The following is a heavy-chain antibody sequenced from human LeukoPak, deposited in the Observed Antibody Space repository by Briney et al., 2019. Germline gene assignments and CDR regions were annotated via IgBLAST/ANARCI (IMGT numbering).Heavy chain of an antibody. D-gene: IGHD1-14*01. CDR2: TYYRAKWYY. CDR3: PFACAGYHYGTDV. V-gene: IGHV6-1*01. Sequence: SQTLSLTCAISGASVSSISVAWNWIRQSPSRGLEWLGTTYYRAKWYYQYAVSVKGRINISPDPSKVQFSLQLTSVTPEDTAVYYCPFACAGYHYGTDVWGQGNTVTVSS. CDR1: GASVSSISVA. J-gene: IGHJ6*02.